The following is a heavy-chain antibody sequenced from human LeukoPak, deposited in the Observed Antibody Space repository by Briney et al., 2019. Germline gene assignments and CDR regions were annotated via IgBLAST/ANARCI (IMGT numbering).Heavy chain of an antibody. D-gene: IGHD6-13*01. J-gene: IGHJ4*02. CDR2: IYYSGST. V-gene: IGHV4-59*01. Sequence: KSSETLSLTCTVSGGSISSYYWSWIRQPPGKGLEWIGYIYYSGSTNYNPSLKSRVTIPVDTSKNQFSLKLSSVTAADTAVYYCVRVVALGAAGYYFDYWGQGSLVTVSS. CDR3: VRVVALGAAGYYFDY. CDR1: GGSISSYY.